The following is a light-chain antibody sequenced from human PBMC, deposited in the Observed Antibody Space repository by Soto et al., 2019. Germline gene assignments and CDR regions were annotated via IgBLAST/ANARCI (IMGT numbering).Light chain of an antibody. CDR1: VSDVGGYDS. CDR2: GVN. CDR3: CSYTKSTKYV. J-gene: IGLJ1*01. Sequence: QSVPTQPASVSGSPGQSITISCTGTVSDVGGYDSVSWYQQHPGRAPKLIIYGVNNRPSGVSNRFSASKSADTASLTISGLQAEDEANYYCCSYTKSTKYVLGNGTKVT. V-gene: IGLV2-14*03.